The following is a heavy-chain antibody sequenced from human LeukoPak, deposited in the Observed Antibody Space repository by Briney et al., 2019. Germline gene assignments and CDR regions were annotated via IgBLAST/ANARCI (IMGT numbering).Heavy chain of an antibody. CDR3: ARPRLEYCSGGSCFDAFDI. CDR2: ISSSGSTI. Sequence: GGSLRLSCAASGFTFSSYEMNWVRQAPGKGLEWVSYISSSGSTIYYADSVKGRFTISRDNSKNTLFLQMNSLTAEDTAIYSCARPRLEYCSGGSCFDAFDIWGQGTMVTVSS. CDR1: GFTFSSYE. V-gene: IGHV3-48*03. J-gene: IGHJ3*02. D-gene: IGHD2-15*01.